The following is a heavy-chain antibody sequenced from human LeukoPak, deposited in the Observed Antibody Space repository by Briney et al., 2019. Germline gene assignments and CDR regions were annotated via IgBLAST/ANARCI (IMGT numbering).Heavy chain of an antibody. CDR2: INHSGST. J-gene: IGHJ4*02. Sequence: PSETLSLTCAVYGGSFSGYHWSWIRQPPGKGLEWIGEINHSGSTNYNPSLKSRVTISVDTSKNQFSLKLSSVTAADTAVYYCARGRGTSWGQGTLVTVSS. D-gene: IGHD2-15*01. V-gene: IGHV4-34*01. CDR1: GGSFSGYH. CDR3: ARGRGTS.